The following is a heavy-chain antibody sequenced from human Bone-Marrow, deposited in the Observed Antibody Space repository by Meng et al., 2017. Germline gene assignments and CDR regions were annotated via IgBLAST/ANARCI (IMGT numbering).Heavy chain of an antibody. D-gene: IGHD6-19*01. CDR3: ARDLAVAGNNYYGMDV. J-gene: IGHJ6*01. CDR1: GFTFSSYE. Sequence: GESLKISCAASGFTFSSYEMNWVRQAPGKGLEWVSYISSSGSTIYYADSVKGRFTISRDNAKNSLYLQMNSLRAEDTAVYYCARDLAVAGNNYYGMDVWGQGNTVTGAS. V-gene: IGHV3-48*03. CDR2: ISSSGSTI.